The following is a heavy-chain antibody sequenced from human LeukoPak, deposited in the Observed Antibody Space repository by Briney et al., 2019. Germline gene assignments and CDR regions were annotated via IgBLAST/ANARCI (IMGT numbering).Heavy chain of an antibody. V-gene: IGHV3-33*01. CDR1: GFTFSSYG. CDR3: ATSSSSWYYFDY. J-gene: IGHJ4*02. CDR2: IWYDGSNK. D-gene: IGHD6-13*01. Sequence: GGSLRLSCAASGFTFSSYGMHWVRQAPGKGLEWVAVIWYDGSNKYYADSVKGRFTISRDNSKNTLYLQMNSLRAEDTAVYYCATSSSSWYYFDYWGQGTLVTASS.